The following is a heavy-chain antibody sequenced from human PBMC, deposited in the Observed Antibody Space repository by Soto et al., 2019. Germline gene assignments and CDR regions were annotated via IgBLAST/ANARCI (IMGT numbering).Heavy chain of an antibody. CDR2: MWYDGSNK. D-gene: IGHD3-16*01. V-gene: IGHV3-33*01. Sequence: XGSLMLSCSASGFTFSSFGMQWIRQAPGKGLEWLAVMWYDGSNKYYADSVKGRFTISRDNSKNTLYLQMNSLRAEDTAVYYCARVRRGRRQHAFDYWGQGALVTGS. CDR1: GFTFSSFG. CDR3: ARVRRGRRQHAFDY. J-gene: IGHJ4*02.